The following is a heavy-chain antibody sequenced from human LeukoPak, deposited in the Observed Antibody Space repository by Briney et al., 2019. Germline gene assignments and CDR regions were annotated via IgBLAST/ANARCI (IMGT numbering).Heavy chain of an antibody. D-gene: IGHD5-18*01. Sequence: QPGGSLRLSCAASGFTFSSYWMNWVRQPPGKGLGWVSRINSDGSSTSYADSVKGRFTISRDNAKNTLYLQMNSLRAEDTAVYYCARAQYSYGHYYFDYWGQGTLVTVSS. CDR1: GFTFSSYW. CDR2: INSDGSST. J-gene: IGHJ4*02. V-gene: IGHV3-74*01. CDR3: ARAQYSYGHYYFDY.